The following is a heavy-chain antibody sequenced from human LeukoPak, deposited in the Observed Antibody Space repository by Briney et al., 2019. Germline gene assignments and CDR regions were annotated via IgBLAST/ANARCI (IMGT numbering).Heavy chain of an antibody. Sequence: GSSVKVSCKASGDSFSNYVISWVRQAPGQGLEWMGGIIPILDTINYAQKFQGRVTVTADRSTSTAYMELSSLTSEDTAVYFCASHWMTSQEFDYWGQGTLVTVSS. CDR1: GDSFSNYV. CDR3: ASHWMTSQEFDY. D-gene: IGHD1-1*01. J-gene: IGHJ4*02. V-gene: IGHV1-69*06. CDR2: IIPILDTI.